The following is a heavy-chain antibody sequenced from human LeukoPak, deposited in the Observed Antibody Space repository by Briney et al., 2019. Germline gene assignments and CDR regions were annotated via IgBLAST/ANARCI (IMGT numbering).Heavy chain of an antibody. D-gene: IGHD3-10*01. V-gene: IGHV1-18*01. J-gene: IGHJ4*02. CDR3: ARGAYRFAPSNLKGDY. Sequence: ASVKVSCKASGYTFTSYGISWVRQAPGQGLERMGWISVYNGNTNYAQKLQGRVTMTTDTSTSTAYMELRSLRSDDTAVYYCARGAYRFAPSNLKGDYWGQGTLVTVSS. CDR1: GYTFTSYG. CDR2: ISVYNGNT.